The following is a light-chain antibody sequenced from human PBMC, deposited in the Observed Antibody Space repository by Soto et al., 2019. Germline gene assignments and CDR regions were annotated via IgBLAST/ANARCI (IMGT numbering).Light chain of an antibody. J-gene: IGKJ5*01. V-gene: IGKV4-1*01. CDR1: QSVLYSSNNKNY. Sequence: DILMTQSPDSLAVSLGERATINCKSSQSVLYSSNNKNYLAWYQQKPGQPPKMLIHWASTRESGVPDRFSGSGSETDFTLTISSLQAEDVAVYYCQQYYTTPITFGQGTRLEIK. CDR2: WAS. CDR3: QQYYTTPIT.